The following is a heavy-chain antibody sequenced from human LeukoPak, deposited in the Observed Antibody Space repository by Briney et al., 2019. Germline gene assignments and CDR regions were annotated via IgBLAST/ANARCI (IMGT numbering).Heavy chain of an antibody. J-gene: IGHJ5*02. CDR3: ARVNVLRYFDWLLPEGAFDP. V-gene: IGHV1-46*01. CDR1: GGTFSSYA. D-gene: IGHD3-9*01. CDR2: INPSGGST. Sequence: ASVKVSCKASGGTFSSYAISWVRQAPGQGLEWMGIINPSGGSTSYAQKFQGRVTMTRDTSTSTVYMELSSLRSEDTAVYYCARVNVLRYFDWLLPEGAFDPWGQGTLVTVSS.